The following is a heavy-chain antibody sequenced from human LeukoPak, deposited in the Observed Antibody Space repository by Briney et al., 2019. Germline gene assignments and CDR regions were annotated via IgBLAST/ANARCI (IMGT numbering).Heavy chain of an antibody. V-gene: IGHV4-61*02. Sequence: SQSLSLTCTVSGGSISSGSYYCSWIRQPAGKGLESIGRIYTSGSTTYSPSLESRVTISVDTSKNQFSLKLSSVTAADTAVYYCARAAAVAVDCWGQGTLVTVSS. D-gene: IGHD6-19*01. CDR3: ARAAAVAVDC. J-gene: IGHJ4*02. CDR2: IYTSGST. CDR1: GGSISSGSYY.